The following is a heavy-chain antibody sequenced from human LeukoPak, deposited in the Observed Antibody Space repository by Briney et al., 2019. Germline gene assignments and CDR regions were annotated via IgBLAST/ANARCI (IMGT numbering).Heavy chain of an antibody. CDR1: GFIFSDHY. CDR3: ARVTTIFDYYYDY. Sequence: GGSLRLFCAASGFIFSDHYMDWGRQAPGKGPEWVGRSRNKAKSYTTEYAASVKGRFTISREDSKNSLYLQMNSLKTEDTAVYYCARVTTIFDYYYDYWGQGTLVTVSS. D-gene: IGHD4-11*01. V-gene: IGHV3-72*01. J-gene: IGHJ4*02. CDR2: SRNKAKSYTT.